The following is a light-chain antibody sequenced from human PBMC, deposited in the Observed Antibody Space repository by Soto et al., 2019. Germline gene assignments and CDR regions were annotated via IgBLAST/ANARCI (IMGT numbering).Light chain of an antibody. V-gene: IGLV1-44*01. J-gene: IGLJ2*01. Sequence: QSVLTQPPSASGTPGQRVTISCSGSSSNIGSSTVNWYQHLPGTAPKLLIYSNNARSSGVPDRFSGSKFGTSASLAISGLQSEDEADYYCAAWDDSLNGVEFGGGTKLTVL. CDR2: SNN. CDR1: SSNIGSST. CDR3: AAWDDSLNGVE.